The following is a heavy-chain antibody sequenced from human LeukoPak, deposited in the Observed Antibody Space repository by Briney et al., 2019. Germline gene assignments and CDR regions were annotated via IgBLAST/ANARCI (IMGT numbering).Heavy chain of an antibody. Sequence: PGGSLRLSCTASGFNFGDYAMSWFRQAPGKGLEWVGFIRSKAYGGTTEYAASVKGRFTISRDDSKSIAYLQMNSLKTEDTAVYYCTRDPEDSSGFEFDYWGQGTLVTVSS. CDR1: GFNFGDYA. J-gene: IGHJ4*02. V-gene: IGHV3-49*03. CDR3: TRDPEDSSGFEFDY. D-gene: IGHD3-22*01. CDR2: IRSKAYGGTT.